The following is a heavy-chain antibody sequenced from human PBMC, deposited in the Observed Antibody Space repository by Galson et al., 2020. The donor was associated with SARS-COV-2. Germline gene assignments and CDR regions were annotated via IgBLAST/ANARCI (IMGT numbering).Heavy chain of an antibody. Sequence: ASETLSLTCTVSGYSISSGYYWGWIRQPPAKGLEWIGSIYHSGSTYYNPSLKSRVTISVDTSKNQFSLKLSSVTAADTAVYYCARDVARTYPTSYNWFDPWGQGTLVTVSS. J-gene: IGHJ5*02. CDR3: ARDVARTYPTSYNWFDP. D-gene: IGHD6-6*01. CDR2: IYHSGST. CDR1: GYSISSGYY. V-gene: IGHV4-38-2*02.